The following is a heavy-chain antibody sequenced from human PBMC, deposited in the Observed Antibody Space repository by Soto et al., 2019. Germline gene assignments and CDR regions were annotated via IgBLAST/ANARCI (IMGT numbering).Heavy chain of an antibody. J-gene: IGHJ6*03. CDR1: GFTFSSYA. V-gene: IGHV3-23*01. D-gene: IGHD4-17*01. CDR3: AKGKNDYGDYGYYYYYMDV. CDR2: ISGSGGST. Sequence: TGGSLRLSCAASGFTFSSYAMSWVRQAPGKGLEWVSAISGSGGSTYYADSVKGRFTISRDNSKNTLYLQMNSLRAEDTAVYYCAKGKNDYGDYGYYYYYMDVWGKGTTVTVSS.